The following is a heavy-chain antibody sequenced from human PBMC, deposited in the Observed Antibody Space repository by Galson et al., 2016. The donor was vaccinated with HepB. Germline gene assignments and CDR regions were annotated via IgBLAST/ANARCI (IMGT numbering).Heavy chain of an antibody. D-gene: IGHD3-16*02. CDR2: INFSGST. V-gene: IGHV4-34*01. Sequence: ETLSLTCTVSGDSINTGGFYWSWIRQSPGKGLEWIGEINFSGSTNYNPSLESRVSISVDTSKKQFSLQLRSVTAADTSVYYCARLPFYDRVWERYRPASTGHLFFNALDVWGQGITVIVSS. CDR1: GDSINTGGFY. CDR3: ARLPFYDRVWERYRPASTGHLFFNALDV. J-gene: IGHJ6*02.